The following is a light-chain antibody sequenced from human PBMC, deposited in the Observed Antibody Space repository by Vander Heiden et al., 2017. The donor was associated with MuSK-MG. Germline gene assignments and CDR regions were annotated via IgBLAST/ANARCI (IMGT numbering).Light chain of an antibody. CDR1: QSVSSY. Sequence: EIVLTPSPATLSLSPGERATLSCRASQSVSSYLAWYQQKPGQAPRLLIYDASNRATGITARFSGSGYATDVTLTISSREPDDFAVYYCQQRCNGPPLGTFGGGTKVEIK. CDR3: QQRCNGPPLGT. CDR2: DAS. V-gene: IGKV3-11*01. J-gene: IGKJ4*01.